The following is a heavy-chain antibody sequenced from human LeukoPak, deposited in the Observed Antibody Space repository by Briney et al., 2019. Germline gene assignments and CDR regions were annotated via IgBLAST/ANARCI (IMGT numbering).Heavy chain of an antibody. V-gene: IGHV4-34*01. J-gene: IGHJ4*02. CDR3: ARDFPPGSYFDY. CDR1: GGSFSGYY. D-gene: IGHD3/OR15-3a*01. CDR2: INHSGST. Sequence: SETLSLTCAVYGGSFSGYYWSWIRQPPGKGLEWIGEINHSGSTNYNPSLKSRVTISVGTSKNQFSLKLSSVTAADTAVYYCARDFPPGSYFDYWGQGTLVTVSS.